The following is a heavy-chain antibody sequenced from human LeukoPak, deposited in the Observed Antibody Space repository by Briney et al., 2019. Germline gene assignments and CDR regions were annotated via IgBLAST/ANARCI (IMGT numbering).Heavy chain of an antibody. CDR1: GGTFSSYA. D-gene: IGHD6-13*01. CDR2: IIPIFGTA. V-gene: IGHV1-69*13. Sequence: ASVKVSCKASGGTFSSYAISWVRQAPGQGLEWMGGIIPIFGTANYAQKFQGRVTITADESTSTAYTELSSLRSEDTAMYYCARVNSSSWYGPYYYYYMDVWGKGTTVNISS. J-gene: IGHJ6*03. CDR3: ARVNSSSWYGPYYYYYMDV.